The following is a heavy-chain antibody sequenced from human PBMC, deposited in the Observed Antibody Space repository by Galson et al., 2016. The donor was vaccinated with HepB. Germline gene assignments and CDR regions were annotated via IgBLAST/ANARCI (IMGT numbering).Heavy chain of an antibody. V-gene: IGHV3-30-3*02. CDR3: ARAGGTTSISAFDL. CDR1: GYTFSSYI. J-gene: IGHJ3*01. CDR2: ISYLGISQ. Sequence: SLRLSCAASGYTFSSYIIHWVRQAPGKGLEWVSVISYLGISQDYADSVKGRFTISRDDSKNTLYLQLNGLRPEDTAVYYCARAGGTTSISAFDLWGRGTLVTVSS. D-gene: IGHD1-14*01.